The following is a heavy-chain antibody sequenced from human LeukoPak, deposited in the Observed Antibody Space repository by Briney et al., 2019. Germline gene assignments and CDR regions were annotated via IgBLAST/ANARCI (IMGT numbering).Heavy chain of an antibody. V-gene: IGHV3-23*01. CDR2: ISGSDGST. D-gene: IGHD3-3*01. J-gene: IGHJ4*02. CDR1: GFTFSSYA. Sequence: GGSLRLSCAASGFTFSSYAMGWVRQAPGKGLQWVSTISGSDGSTYHADSVKGRFTISRDNSKNTLYLQMNSLRAEDTAVYYCAKEEWLLAVYFDYWGQGTLVTVSS. CDR3: AKEEWLLAVYFDY.